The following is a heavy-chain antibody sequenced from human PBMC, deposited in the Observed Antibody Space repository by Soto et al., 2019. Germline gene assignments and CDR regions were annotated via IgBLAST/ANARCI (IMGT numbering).Heavy chain of an antibody. CDR1: GDSISSGY. Sequence: SETLSLTCIVSGDSISSGYWTWIRQPPGRGLEWIGFMYYSGSFNYNPSLESRVIISVDTSKNQFSLRLSSVTAADTAVFYCARAYYESVGFGVDPWGRGALVTVSS. V-gene: IGHV4-59*01. D-gene: IGHD3-22*01. J-gene: IGHJ5*02. CDR2: MYYSGSF. CDR3: ARAYYESVGFGVDP.